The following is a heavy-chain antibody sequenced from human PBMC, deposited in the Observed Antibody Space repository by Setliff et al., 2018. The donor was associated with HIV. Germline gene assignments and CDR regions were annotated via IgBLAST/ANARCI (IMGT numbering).Heavy chain of an antibody. CDR3: MRGRSITIFGVAYFDF. Sequence: TLSLPCLVSGGSISNYYWGWIRQSPGKGLEWMGSVYHSGTTYYNPSLKSRVTLSVDMSNNPFSLKVTSVTAADTAVYYCMRGRSITIFGVAYFDFWGQRTQVTVSS. D-gene: IGHD3-3*01. V-gene: IGHV4-38-2*02. J-gene: IGHJ4*02. CDR2: VYHSGTT. CDR1: GGSISNYY.